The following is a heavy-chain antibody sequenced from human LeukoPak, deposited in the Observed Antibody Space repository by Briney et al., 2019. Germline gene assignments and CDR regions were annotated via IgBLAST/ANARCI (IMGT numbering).Heavy chain of an antibody. D-gene: IGHD3-10*01. Sequence: GGSLRLSCAASGFTFSDYYMSWIRQAPGKGLEWVANIKQDESETYTVDSVKGRFTISRDNAKNSVYLHMNSLRAEDTALYYCARLSAYYYGSFFYYYMDVWGKGTTVTVSS. CDR2: IKQDESET. V-gene: IGHV3-7*01. CDR3: ARLSAYYYGSFFYYYMDV. CDR1: GFTFSDYY. J-gene: IGHJ6*03.